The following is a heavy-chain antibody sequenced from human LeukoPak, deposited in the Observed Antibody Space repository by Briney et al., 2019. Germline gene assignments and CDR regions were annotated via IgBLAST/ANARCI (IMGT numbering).Heavy chain of an antibody. J-gene: IGHJ4*02. CDR1: GFTFSSYS. Sequence: GGSLRLSCAASGFTFSSYSMNWVRQAPGKGLEWVSSISSSSSYIYYADSVKGRFTISRGNAKNSLYLQMNSLRAEDTAVYYCAKGPIDSGSYYRAPRWGQGTLVTVSS. CDR2: ISSSSSYI. V-gene: IGHV3-21*04. CDR3: AKGPIDSGSYYRAPR. D-gene: IGHD1-26*01.